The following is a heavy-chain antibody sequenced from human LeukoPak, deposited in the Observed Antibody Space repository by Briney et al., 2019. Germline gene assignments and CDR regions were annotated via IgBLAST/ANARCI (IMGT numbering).Heavy chain of an antibody. Sequence: SETLSLTCTVSSGSISSNYWNWIRQPPGKGLEWIGYIYYSGSTNYNPSLKSRVTISVDTSKNQFSLKLSSVTAADTAVYYRARDLGYGDPFDYWGQGTLVTVSS. J-gene: IGHJ4*02. V-gene: IGHV4-59*01. CDR1: SGSISSNY. D-gene: IGHD4-17*01. CDR3: ARDLGYGDPFDY. CDR2: IYYSGST.